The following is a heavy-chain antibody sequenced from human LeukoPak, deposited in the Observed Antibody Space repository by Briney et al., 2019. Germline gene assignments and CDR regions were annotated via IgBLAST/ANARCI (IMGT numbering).Heavy chain of an antibody. CDR3: ARLFRVGPIPRGYIDY. CDR2: IYPGDFDT. J-gene: IGHJ4*02. Sequence: GESLKISCRGSGYSFSSYWIGWVRQMPGEGLEWMGIIYPGDFDTRYSPSFQGQVTISVDKSISTAYLQWSSLKASDSAMYYCARLFRVGPIPRGYIDYWGQGTLVTVSS. CDR1: GYSFSSYW. V-gene: IGHV5-51*01. D-gene: IGHD1-26*01.